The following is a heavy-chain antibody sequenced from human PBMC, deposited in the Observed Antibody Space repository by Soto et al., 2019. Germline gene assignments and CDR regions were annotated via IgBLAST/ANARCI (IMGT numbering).Heavy chain of an antibody. CDR3: ASHLYDYVWGSYRH. CDR1: GYIFKNYA. Sequence: QVQLVQSGAEVKETGSSVKVSCKSSGYIFKNYAVTWLRQAPGQGLEWMGGIIPVFGTPDDSQKFRGRVTITADESTCTVYMELRSLTSEDTAVYYCASHLYDYVWGSYRHWGQGTLVTVSS. D-gene: IGHD3-16*02. CDR2: IIPVFGTP. V-gene: IGHV1-69*01. J-gene: IGHJ4*02.